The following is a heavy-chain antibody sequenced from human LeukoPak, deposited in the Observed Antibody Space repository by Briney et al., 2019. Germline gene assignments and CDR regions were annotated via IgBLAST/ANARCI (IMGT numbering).Heavy chain of an antibody. V-gene: IGHV4-4*07. CDR2: IYSSGST. J-gene: IGHJ4*02. Sequence: SETLSLTCTVSGVSISRYYWSWIRQPAGKGREWMGRIYSSGSTTYNPSLKSRVTISVDTSKNQFSLKLSSVTAADTAVYYCAREVSKRTCSGGSCPYIYYFDYWGQGTLVTVSS. CDR3: AREVSKRTCSGGSCPYIYYFDY. CDR1: GVSISRYY. D-gene: IGHD2-15*01.